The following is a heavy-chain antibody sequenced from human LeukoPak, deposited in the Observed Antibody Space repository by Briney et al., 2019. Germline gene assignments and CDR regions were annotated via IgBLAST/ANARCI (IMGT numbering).Heavy chain of an antibody. Sequence: GGSLRLSCAASGFTFSSYEMNWVRQAPGKGLQWVSDIRSSGTTIYYADSVKGRFTISRDNSKNTLYLQLNSLRVEDTAVYYCARGALGAAGRLDYWGQGTLVTVSS. V-gene: IGHV3-48*03. CDR1: GFTFSSYE. CDR3: ARGALGAAGRLDY. CDR2: IRSSGTTI. D-gene: IGHD6-13*01. J-gene: IGHJ4*02.